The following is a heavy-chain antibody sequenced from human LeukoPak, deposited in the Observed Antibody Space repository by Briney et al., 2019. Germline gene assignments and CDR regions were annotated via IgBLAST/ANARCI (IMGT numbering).Heavy chain of an antibody. V-gene: IGHV1-24*01. CDR1: GYTLTELS. D-gene: IGHD2-2*01. J-gene: IGHJ3*02. CDR3: ARDLGYCSSTSCSPYDAFDI. Sequence: ASVKVSCKVSGYTLTELSMHWVRQAPGKGLEWMGGFDPEDGETIYAQKFQGRVTMTTDTSTSTAYMELRSLRSDDTAVYYCARDLGYCSSTSCSPYDAFDIWGQGTMVTVSS. CDR2: FDPEDGET.